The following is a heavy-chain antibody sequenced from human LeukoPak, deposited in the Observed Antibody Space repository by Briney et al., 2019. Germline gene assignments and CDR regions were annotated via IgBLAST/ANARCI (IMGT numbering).Heavy chain of an antibody. D-gene: IGHD5-12*01. CDR1: GYSISTGYL. J-gene: IGHJ4*02. V-gene: IGHV4-38-2*02. CDR3: ARDRGFSGNQYFDF. Sequence: SETLSLTCGVSGYSISTGYLWGWIRQPPGEGLEWIATISPGGSTYYNPSLKSRLTISLDASKNQFSLKLSSVTATDTAVYYCARDRGFSGNQYFDFWGQGTLVTVSP. CDR2: ISPGGST.